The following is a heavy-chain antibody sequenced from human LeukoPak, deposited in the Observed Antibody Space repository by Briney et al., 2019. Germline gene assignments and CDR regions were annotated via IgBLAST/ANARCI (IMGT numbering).Heavy chain of an antibody. Sequence: ASVKVSCKASGYTFTSYDLNWVRQATGQGLEWMGWISSAGNTNYAPKFQDRATMTTDTSTSTAYIELRSLRFDDTAVYYCARDFAWGSGGAPIDDNWLDPWGQGTLVTVSS. CDR3: ARDFAWGSGGAPIDDNWLDP. V-gene: IGHV1-18*01. CDR1: GYTFTSYD. J-gene: IGHJ5*02. D-gene: IGHD7-27*01. CDR2: ISSAGNT.